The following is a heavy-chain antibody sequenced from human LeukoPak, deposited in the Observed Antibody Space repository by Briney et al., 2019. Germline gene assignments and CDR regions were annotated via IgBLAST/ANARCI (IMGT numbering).Heavy chain of an antibody. CDR1: GGSISSSSYY. CDR3: ATQRRKGGYGGNSYHFDY. J-gene: IGHJ4*02. Sequence: SETLSLTCTVSGGSISSSSYYWGWIRQPPGKGLEWIGSIYYSGSTYYNPSLKSRVTISVDTSKNQFSLKLSSVTAADTAVYYCATQRRKGGYGGNSYHFDYWGQGTLVTVSS. V-gene: IGHV4-39*01. CDR2: IYYSGST. D-gene: IGHD4-23*01.